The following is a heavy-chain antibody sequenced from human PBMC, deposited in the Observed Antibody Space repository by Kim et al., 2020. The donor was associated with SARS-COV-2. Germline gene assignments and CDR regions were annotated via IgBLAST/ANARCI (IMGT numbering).Heavy chain of an antibody. V-gene: IGHV4-61*01. CDR3: ARDTCSGCSCYSANYY. Sequence: SETLSLTCTVSGGSVSSGSYYWSWIRQPPGKGLEWIGYIYYSGSTNYNPSLKSRVTISVDTSKNQFSLKLSSVTAADTAVYYCARDTCSGCSCYSANYY. D-gene: IGHD2-15*01. CDR1: GGSVSSGSYY. CDR2: IYYSGST. J-gene: IGHJ6*01.